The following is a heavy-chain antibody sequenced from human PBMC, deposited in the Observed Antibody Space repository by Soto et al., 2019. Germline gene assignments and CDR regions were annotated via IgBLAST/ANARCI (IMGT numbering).Heavy chain of an antibody. CDR1: GFSVSARGVG. CDR3: DNSPWGEAPDY. CDR2: IYWNDDK. J-gene: IGHJ4*02. Sequence: SGPTLVNPTQTLTLTCALSGFSVSARGVGVGWIRQPPGKALEWLAIIYWNDDKLYRPSLQSRLTITKDTSKNQVVLTMTNMDPVDTATYYCDNSPWGEAPDYCGQGPPVTVYS. D-gene: IGHD3-16*01. V-gene: IGHV2-5*01.